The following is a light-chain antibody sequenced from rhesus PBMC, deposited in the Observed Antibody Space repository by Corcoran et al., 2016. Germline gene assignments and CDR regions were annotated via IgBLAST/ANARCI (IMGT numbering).Light chain of an antibody. Sequence: DIQMTQSPSSLSASVGDTVTITCRASQSISSWLAWYQQKQGKAPKVLIYKASSLQTGVPSRFSGSWSRTDFPLTISILQSEDFATYYCQQYTSSPYSFGQGTKVEIK. V-gene: IGKV1-22*01. CDR2: KAS. CDR1: QSISSW. CDR3: QQYTSSPYS. J-gene: IGKJ2*01.